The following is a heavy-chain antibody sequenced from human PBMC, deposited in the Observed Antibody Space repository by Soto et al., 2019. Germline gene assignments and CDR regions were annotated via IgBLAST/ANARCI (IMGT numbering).Heavy chain of an antibody. J-gene: IGHJ4*02. D-gene: IGHD2-2*01. CDR2: IGSSGNDI. CDR1: GFSFYAYY. Sequence: EGQLVQSGGGLVKPGGSLRLSCTASGFSFYAYYMNWIRQAPGKGLEWVSSIGSSGNDIQYADSVKGRFTISRDNAKNSLLLHMTILRAADAAFYYCATGGWYQLSFGSYWGQGALVSVS. CDR3: ATGGWYQLSFGSY. V-gene: IGHV3-21*06.